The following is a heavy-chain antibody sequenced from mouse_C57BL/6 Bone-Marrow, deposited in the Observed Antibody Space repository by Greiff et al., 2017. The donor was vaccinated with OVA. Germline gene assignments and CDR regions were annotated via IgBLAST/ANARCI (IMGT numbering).Heavy chain of an antibody. J-gene: IGHJ3*01. CDR2: ISSGSSSI. D-gene: IGHD3-3*01. CDR3: ARRAY. V-gene: IGHV5-17*01. Sequence: EVMLVESGGGLVKPGGSLKLSCAASGFTFSDYAMHWVRQASEKGLEWVAYISSGSSSIHYADTVKGRFTISRDNAKNTLFLQMTSLRSEDTAMYYCARRAYWGRGNLVTVTA. CDR1: GFTFSDYA.